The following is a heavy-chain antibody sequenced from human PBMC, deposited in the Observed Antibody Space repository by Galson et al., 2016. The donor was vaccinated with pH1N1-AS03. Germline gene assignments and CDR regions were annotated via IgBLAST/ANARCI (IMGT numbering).Heavy chain of an antibody. CDR1: GFSIRTYW. Sequence: SLRLSCAGSGFSIRTYWMHWVRQVPGKGLVWVSRINTDCSSTNYADSVKDRFTISRDNAKNTLYLQMNSLGAEDTAFYYCARGSDDYIWGGYSGDYWSQGILVTVSS. J-gene: IGHJ4*02. CDR3: ARGSDDYIWGGYSGDY. CDR2: INTDCSST. V-gene: IGHV3-74*01. D-gene: IGHD3-16*01.